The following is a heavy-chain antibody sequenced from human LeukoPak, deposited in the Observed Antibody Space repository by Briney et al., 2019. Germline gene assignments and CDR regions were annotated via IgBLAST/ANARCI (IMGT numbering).Heavy chain of an antibody. Sequence: GASVEVSCKASGGTFSSYAISWVRQAPGQGLEWMGGIIPIFGTANYAQKFQGRVTITTDESTSTAYMELSSLRSEDTAVYYCASRITGTSYMDVWGKGTTVTVSS. D-gene: IGHD1-20*01. CDR2: IIPIFGTA. J-gene: IGHJ6*03. V-gene: IGHV1-69*05. CDR1: GGTFSSYA. CDR3: ASRITGTSYMDV.